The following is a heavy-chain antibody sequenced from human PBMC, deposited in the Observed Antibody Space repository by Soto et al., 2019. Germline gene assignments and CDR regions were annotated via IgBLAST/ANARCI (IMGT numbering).Heavy chain of an antibody. CDR2: ISGNGDNT. Sequence: PGGSLRLSCAASGFTFSNYAMTWVRQGPGKGLEWVSTISGNGDNTYYADSVKGRFTFSRDNSDNTLSLQMNSLRAEDTAIYYCSKGTLDHFDFWGLGTLVTVSS. D-gene: IGHD1-1*01. CDR1: GFTFSNYA. J-gene: IGHJ4*02. CDR3: SKGTLDHFDF. V-gene: IGHV3-23*01.